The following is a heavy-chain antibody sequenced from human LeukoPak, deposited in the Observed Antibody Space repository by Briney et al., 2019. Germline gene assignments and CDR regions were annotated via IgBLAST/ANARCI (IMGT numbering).Heavy chain of an antibody. D-gene: IGHD6-25*01. V-gene: IGHV5-51*01. CDR2: IYPGDSDT. J-gene: IGHJ4*02. CDR3: ARHPSGSWSHLEY. CDR1: GYTFTSYW. Sequence: GESLKISCKGSGYTFTSYWIGWVRQTPGKGLEWMGVIYPGDSDTRYSPSFQGQVTISADKSLSTAYLQWSSLKASDTAIYYCARHPSGSWSHLEYWGQGTLVTVSS.